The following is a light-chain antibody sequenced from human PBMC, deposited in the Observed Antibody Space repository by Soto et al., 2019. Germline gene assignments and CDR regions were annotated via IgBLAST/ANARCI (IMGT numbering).Light chain of an antibody. CDR3: QQYNSYPFT. J-gene: IGKJ4*01. Sequence: DIQMTQSPSTLSASVGDRVTITCRASQFTSSYLAWYQQKPGKGPKLLIYQASSLESGVPSRFSGSGSGKEFTLTISSLQPDDFATYYCQQYNSYPFTFGGGTKVEIK. CDR2: QAS. CDR1: QFTSSY. V-gene: IGKV1-5*03.